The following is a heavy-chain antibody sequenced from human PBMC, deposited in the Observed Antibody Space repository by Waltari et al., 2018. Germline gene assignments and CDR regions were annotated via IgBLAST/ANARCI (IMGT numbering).Heavy chain of an antibody. J-gene: IGHJ6*02. V-gene: IGHV4-39*07. D-gene: IGHD3-10*01. CDR1: GGSISSSSYY. Sequence: QLQLQESGPGLVKPSETLSLTCTVSGGSISSSSYYWGWIRQPPGKGLEWIGSIYYSGSTYYTPSLKSRVTIAVDTSKNQFSLKLSSVTAADTAVYYCARGRSWGSGSYYYYGMDVWGQGTTVTVSS. CDR3: ARGRSWGSGSYYYYGMDV. CDR2: IYYSGST.